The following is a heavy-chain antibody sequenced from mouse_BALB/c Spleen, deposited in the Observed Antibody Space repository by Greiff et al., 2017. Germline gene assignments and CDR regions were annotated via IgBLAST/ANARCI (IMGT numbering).Heavy chain of an antibody. CDR1: GFTFSSFC. J-gene: IGHJ3*01. D-gene: IGHD1-1*01. Sequence: EVMLVESGGGLVQPGGSLKLSCAASGFTFSSFCMHWVRQAPEKGLEWVAYISSGSSTIYYADTVKGRFTISRDNTKNTLFLQMTSLRSEDTAMYYCARADDGSRFAYWGQGTMVTVSA. CDR2: ISSGSSTI. V-gene: IGHV5-17*02. CDR3: ARADDGSRFAY.